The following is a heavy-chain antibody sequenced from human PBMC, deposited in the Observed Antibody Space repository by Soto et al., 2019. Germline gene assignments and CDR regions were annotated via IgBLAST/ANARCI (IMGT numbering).Heavy chain of an antibody. J-gene: IGHJ4*02. V-gene: IGHV1-3*01. Sequence: ASVKVSCKTSGYTFTSYAIHWVRQAPGQRLEWMGWINADNGDTKYSQKFSGRVTITRDTSANTAFMELSSLRSEDTAMYYCARELQGLYYFDFWGQGXLVTVHS. CDR3: ARELQGLYYFDF. CDR2: INADNGDT. D-gene: IGHD4-4*01. CDR1: GYTFTSYA.